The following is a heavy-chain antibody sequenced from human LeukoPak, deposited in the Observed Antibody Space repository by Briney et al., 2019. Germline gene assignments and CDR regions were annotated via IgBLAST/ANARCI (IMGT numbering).Heavy chain of an antibody. J-gene: IGHJ5*02. CDR3: ARRYIYNSVATIGVENWFDP. CDR2: IYYSGST. CDR1: GGSISSGGYY. D-gene: IGHD5-12*01. Sequence: SETLSLTCTVSGGSISSGGYYWGWIRQPPGKGLEWIGSIYYSGSTYYNPSLKSRVTISVDTSKNQFSLKLSSVTAADTAVYYCARRYIYNSVATIGVENWFDPWGQGTLVTVSS. V-gene: IGHV4-39*01.